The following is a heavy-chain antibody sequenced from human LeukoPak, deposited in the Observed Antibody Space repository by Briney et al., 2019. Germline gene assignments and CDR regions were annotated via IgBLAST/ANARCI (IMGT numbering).Heavy chain of an antibody. Sequence: GGSLRLSCAASGFTFSSYGMHWVHQAPGKGLEWVAFIRYDGSNKYYADSVKGRFTISRDNAKNSLYLQMNSLRAEDTAVYYCARDRSGWYYFDYWGQGTLVTVSS. CDR3: ARDRSGWYYFDY. J-gene: IGHJ4*02. D-gene: IGHD6-19*01. V-gene: IGHV3-30*02. CDR2: IRYDGSNK. CDR1: GFTFSSYG.